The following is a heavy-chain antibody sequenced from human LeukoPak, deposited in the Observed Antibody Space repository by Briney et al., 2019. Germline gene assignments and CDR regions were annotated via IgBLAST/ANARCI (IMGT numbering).Heavy chain of an antibody. J-gene: IGHJ5*02. CDR3: AKAKFVGIAAAGKVNWFDP. CDR1: GFTFSSYA. Sequence: LGGSLRLSCAASGFTFSSYAMSWVRQAPGKGLEWVSAISGSGGSTYYADSVKGRFTISRDDSKNTLYLQMNSLRAEDTAVYYCAKAKFVGIAAAGKVNWFDPWGQGTLVTVSS. CDR2: ISGSGGST. D-gene: IGHD6-13*01. V-gene: IGHV3-23*01.